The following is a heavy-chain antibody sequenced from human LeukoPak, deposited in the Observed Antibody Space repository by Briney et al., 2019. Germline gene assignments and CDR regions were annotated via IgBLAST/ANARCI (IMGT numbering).Heavy chain of an antibody. Sequence: GGSLRLSCAASGFTFSSYAMSWVRQAPGKGLEWVAFIRYDGSNKYYADSVKGRFTISRDNSKNTLYPQMNSLRAEDTAVYYCAKVRSGVVPAAMPPGYWGQGTLVTVSS. CDR1: GFTFSSYA. D-gene: IGHD2-2*01. CDR2: IRYDGSNK. V-gene: IGHV3-30*02. J-gene: IGHJ4*02. CDR3: AKVRSGVVPAAMPPGY.